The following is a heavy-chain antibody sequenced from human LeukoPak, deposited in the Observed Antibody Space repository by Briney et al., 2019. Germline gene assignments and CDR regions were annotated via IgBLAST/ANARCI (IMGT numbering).Heavy chain of an antibody. CDR1: GFTFTSYA. CDR3: AKDSHSSGRYYFDY. Sequence: GGSLRLSCEVSGFTFTSYAMSWVRQAPGKGLEWVSGISGSGGTTYYADSVKGRFTISRDNSKNTLYLQMNSLRAEDTAVYYCAKDSHSSGRYYFDYWGQGTLVTVSS. V-gene: IGHV3-23*01. J-gene: IGHJ4*02. D-gene: IGHD6-19*01. CDR2: ISGSGGTT.